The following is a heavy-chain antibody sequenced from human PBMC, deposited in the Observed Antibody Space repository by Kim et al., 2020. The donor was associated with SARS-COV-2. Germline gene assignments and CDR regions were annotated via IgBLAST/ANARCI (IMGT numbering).Heavy chain of an antibody. CDR2: INHSGST. CDR3: ARFCGGDCYSAPDGMDV. D-gene: IGHD2-21*02. Sequence: SETLSLTCAVYGGSFSGYYWSWIRQPPGKGLEWIGEINHSGSTNYNPSLKSRVTISVDTSKNQFSLKLSSVTAADTAVYYCARFCGGDCYSAPDGMDVWGQGTTVTVSS. V-gene: IGHV4-34*01. CDR1: GGSFSGYY. J-gene: IGHJ6*02.